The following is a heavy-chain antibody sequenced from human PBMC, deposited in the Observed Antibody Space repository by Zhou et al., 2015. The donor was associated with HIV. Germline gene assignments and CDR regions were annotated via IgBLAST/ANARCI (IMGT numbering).Heavy chain of an antibody. Sequence: QVQLVQSGAEVKKPGSSVKVSCKASGGTFSNHGISWVRQAPGQGLEWLGGIIPTFNTPTYAQKFQGRVTFTADKSTNTVYINLSSLRSEDTAVYYCAREGWGSWYFDLWGRGTLVTVSS. V-gene: IGHV1-69*06. D-gene: IGHD7-27*01. CDR2: IIPTFNTP. CDR1: GGTFSNHG. CDR3: AREGWGSWYFDL. J-gene: IGHJ2*01.